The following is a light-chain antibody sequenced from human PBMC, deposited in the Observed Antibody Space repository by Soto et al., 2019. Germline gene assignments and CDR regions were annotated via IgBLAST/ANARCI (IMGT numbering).Light chain of an antibody. CDR1: QSIRNY. J-gene: IGKJ2*01. V-gene: IGKV1-39*01. Sequence: DIPMTQSPSSLSASVGDRVTITCRASQSIRNYLNWYQQKPGKAPKLLIYAASSLQSGVPSRFSGRGSGTNFTLTFSSLQPEDLATYDCQQSYSAPYTFGQGTKLEIK. CDR2: AAS. CDR3: QQSYSAPYT.